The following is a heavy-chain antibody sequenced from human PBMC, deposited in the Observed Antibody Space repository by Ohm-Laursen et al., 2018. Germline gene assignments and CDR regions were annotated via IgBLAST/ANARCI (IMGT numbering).Heavy chain of an antibody. D-gene: IGHD4-17*01. CDR2: IHYSGST. J-gene: IGHJ5*02. V-gene: IGHV4-59*01. CDR3: ARSEYAYGDLKWFDP. Sequence: GTLSLTCTVSGGSISTYYWSWIRQPPGKGLEWIGYIHYSGSTNYNPSLKSRVTMSVDTSKNQFSLELSSVTAADTAVYYCARSEYAYGDLKWFDPWGQGILVTASS. CDR1: GGSISTYY.